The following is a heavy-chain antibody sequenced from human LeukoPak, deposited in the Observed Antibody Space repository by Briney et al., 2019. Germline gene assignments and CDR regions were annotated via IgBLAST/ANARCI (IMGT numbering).Heavy chain of an antibody. CDR3: ARGRGQLSLSYFDL. D-gene: IGHD1-1*01. J-gene: IGHJ2*01. Sequence: PGGSLRLSCTSSGFTFGDYAMSWFRQAPGKGLEWVGFIRSKVYGATTDYAASVNGRFTISRDDSKSVAYLQMNNLKIEETAVYFCARGRGQLSLSYFDLWGRGTLVIVSS. CDR2: IRSKVYGATT. V-gene: IGHV3-49*03. CDR1: GFTFGDYA.